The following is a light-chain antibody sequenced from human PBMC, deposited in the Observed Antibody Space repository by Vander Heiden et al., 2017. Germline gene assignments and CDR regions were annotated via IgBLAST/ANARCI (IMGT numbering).Light chain of an antibody. J-gene: IGKJ4*01. V-gene: IGKV4-1*01. CDR3: QQYYTTPLT. Sequence: DIVMTQSPDSLAVSLGERATINCKSSQNLLFSSNNKNYLAWYQQKPGQPPKALISRPSTRASGVPARFSGSGSGTDFTLTISSLQAEDVAVYYCQQYYTTPLTFGGGTKVEIK. CDR2: RPS. CDR1: QNLLFSSNNKNY.